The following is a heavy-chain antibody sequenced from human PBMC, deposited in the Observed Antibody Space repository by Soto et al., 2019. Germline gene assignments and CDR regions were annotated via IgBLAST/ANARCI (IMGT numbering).Heavy chain of an antibody. CDR3: ARDDLELERAPGIYYYGMDV. Sequence: SVKVSCRASGGTFSSYAISWVRQAPGQGLEWMGGIIPIFGTANYAQKFQGRVTITADEATSTAYMELSSLRSEDTAVYYCARDDLELERAPGIYYYGMDVWGQGTTVTVSS. CDR2: IIPIFGTA. CDR1: GGTFSSYA. V-gene: IGHV1-69*13. D-gene: IGHD1-1*01. J-gene: IGHJ6*02.